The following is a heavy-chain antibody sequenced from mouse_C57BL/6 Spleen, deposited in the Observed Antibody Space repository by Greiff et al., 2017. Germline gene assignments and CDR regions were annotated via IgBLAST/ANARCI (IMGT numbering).Heavy chain of an antibody. CDR3: ARCQVRLYAMDY. CDR1: GYTFTSYG. D-gene: IGHD3-2*02. J-gene: IGHJ4*01. V-gene: IGHV1-81*01. CDR2: IYPRSGNT. Sequence: VKLQESGAELARPGASVKLSCTASGYTFTSYGISWVTQRTGQGLEWIGGIYPRSGNTYYNETFKGKATLTADKSSSTAYMGLRSLTSEDSSVYFCARCQVRLYAMDYWGQGTSVTVSS.